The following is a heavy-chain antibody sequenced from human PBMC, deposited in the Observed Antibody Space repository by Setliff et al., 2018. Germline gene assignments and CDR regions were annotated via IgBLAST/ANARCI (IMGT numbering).Heavy chain of an antibody. J-gene: IGHJ6*03. CDR3: ALEYSNSSPTVYYYMDV. CDR2: IIPLFETT. D-gene: IGHD6-6*01. Sequence: ASVQVSCKASGGIFNSFSITWVRQAPGQGLEWMGRIIPLFETTNYVEKFQGRVTITADKSTSTAYMGLSRLTSEDTAVYYCALEYSNSSPTVYYYMDVWGKGTTVTVSS. V-gene: IGHV1-69*06. CDR1: GGIFNSFS.